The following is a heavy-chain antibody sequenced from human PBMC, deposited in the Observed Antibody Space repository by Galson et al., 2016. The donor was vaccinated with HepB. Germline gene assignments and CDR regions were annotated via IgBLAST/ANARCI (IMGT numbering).Heavy chain of an antibody. CDR1: GDSISSSDW. CDR3: ARVVYAGYSILGYYFDS. J-gene: IGHJ4*02. Sequence: SETLSLTCAVSGDSISSSDWWSWVRQPPGKGLEWIGEIHHSGSTNYSPSLKSRVTISIDASKNQFSLKLNSVTAADTAVYFCARVVYAGYSILGYYFDSWGQGTLVTVSS. D-gene: IGHD4-23*01. V-gene: IGHV4-4*02. CDR2: IHHSGST.